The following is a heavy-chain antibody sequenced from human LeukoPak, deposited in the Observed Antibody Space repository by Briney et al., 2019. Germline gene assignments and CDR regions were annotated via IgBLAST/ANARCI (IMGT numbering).Heavy chain of an antibody. V-gene: IGHV3-53*01. D-gene: IGHD3-22*01. J-gene: IGHJ4*02. CDR2: IYSGGST. CDR3: ARDSYYYDSSGGY. Sequence: GGSLRLSCAASGFTFSSYAMHWVRQAPGKGLEWVSVIYSGGSTYYADSVKGRFTISRDNSKNTLYLQMNSLRAEDTAVYYCARDSYYYDSSGGYWGQGTLVTVSS. CDR1: GFTFSSYA.